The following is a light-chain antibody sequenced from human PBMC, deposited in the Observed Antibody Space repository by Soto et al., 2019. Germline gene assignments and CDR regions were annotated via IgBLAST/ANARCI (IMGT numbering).Light chain of an antibody. CDR2: YAS. V-gene: IGKV3-15*01. CDR1: ESVHRN. J-gene: IGKJ3*01. CDR3: QHYSNWPPT. Sequence: EMVMTQSPATLSVSPGERVTLSCRASESVHRNLAWYQQKPGQGPSLLIYYASTRATGVPDRFTGTGSGTDSTLTISSLQSDDFGVYHCQHYSNWPPTFGPGTKVEIK.